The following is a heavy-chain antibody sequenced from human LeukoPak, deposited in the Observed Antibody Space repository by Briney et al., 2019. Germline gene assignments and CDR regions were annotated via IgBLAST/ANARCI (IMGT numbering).Heavy chain of an antibody. V-gene: IGHV3-23*01. D-gene: IGHD6-13*01. CDR3: AYSSSWYSDY. J-gene: IGHJ4*02. Sequence: QTGGSLRLSCAASGFTFSSYAMSWVRQAPGKGLEWVSAISGSGGRTYYADSVKGRFTISRDNSKNTLYLQMNSLRAEDTAVYYCAYSSSWYSDYWGQGTLVTVSS. CDR2: ISGSGGRT. CDR1: GFTFSSYA.